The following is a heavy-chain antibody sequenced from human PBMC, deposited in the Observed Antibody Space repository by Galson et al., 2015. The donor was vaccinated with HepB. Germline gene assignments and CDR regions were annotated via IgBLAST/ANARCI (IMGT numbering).Heavy chain of an antibody. CDR3: ARDYDFWSGYYDYYYGMDV. CDR1: GFTYSSHS. J-gene: IGHJ6*02. V-gene: IGHV3-21*01. CDR2: ISSSSSYI. Sequence: SLRLSCADSGFTYSSHSMNWAPQAPGKGLEWVSSISSSSSYIYYADSVKGRFTISRDNAKNSLYLQMNSLRAEDTAVYYCARDYDFWSGYYDYYYGMDVWGQGTTVTVSS. D-gene: IGHD3-3*01.